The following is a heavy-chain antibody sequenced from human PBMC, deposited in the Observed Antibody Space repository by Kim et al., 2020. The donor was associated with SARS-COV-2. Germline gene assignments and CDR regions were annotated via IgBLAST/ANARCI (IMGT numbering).Heavy chain of an antibody. J-gene: IGHJ6*02. V-gene: IGHV3-48*02. D-gene: IGHD3-10*01. CDR2: ISSTRGTT. Sequence: GGSLRLSCAASGFTFISYSMNWFRQAPGKGLEWISYISSTRGTTYYADSVKGRFTISRDNAKNSLFLQMNSLRDEDTAVYYCARPRAPYYYYYGMDVWGQGTTVTVSS. CDR1: GFTFISYS. CDR3: ARPRAPYYYYYGMDV.